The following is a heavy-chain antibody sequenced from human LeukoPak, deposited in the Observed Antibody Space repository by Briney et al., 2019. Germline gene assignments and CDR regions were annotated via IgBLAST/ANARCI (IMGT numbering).Heavy chain of an antibody. Sequence: PSVTLSLTCTVSGASIRSNTECWGWIRQPPGKGLEWIASIYSSGSTFYNPSLNSGVTISIDTSKNQFSLQLSSVTAADTAVYYYARDLNRWGEFDYWGQGTPVTVSS. CDR1: GASIRSNTEC. CDR2: IYSSGST. CDR3: ARDLNRWGEFDY. D-gene: IGHD3-16*01. V-gene: IGHV4-39*07. J-gene: IGHJ4*02.